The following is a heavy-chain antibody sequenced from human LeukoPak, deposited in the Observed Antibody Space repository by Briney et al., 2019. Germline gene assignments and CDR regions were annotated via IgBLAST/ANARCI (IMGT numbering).Heavy chain of an antibody. Sequence: SETLSLTCTVSGGSISSYYWSWIRQPPGKGLEWIGYIYYSGSTNYNPSLKSRVTISVDTSKNQFSLKLSSVTAAVTAVYYCARGRGDEYDYWGQGTLVTVSS. J-gene: IGHJ4*02. D-gene: IGHD6-6*01. CDR1: GGSISSYY. CDR3: ARGRGDEYDY. V-gene: IGHV4-59*01. CDR2: IYYSGST.